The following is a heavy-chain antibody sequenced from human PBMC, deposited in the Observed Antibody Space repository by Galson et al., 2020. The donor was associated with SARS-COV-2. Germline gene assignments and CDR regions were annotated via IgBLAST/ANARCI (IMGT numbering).Heavy chain of an antibody. CDR2: ISGSGDIT. Sequence: TGGSLRLSCTASGFTFSNYAMNWVRQAPGKGLEWVSFISGSGDITYYPDSVKGRITISRDNSKNVLYLQMNSLRAEDTAVYYCAKDVLELWPRFDSWGQGTPVTVSS. V-gene: IGHV3-23*01. D-gene: IGHD3-10*01. CDR3: AKDVLELWPRFDS. J-gene: IGHJ4*02. CDR1: GFTFSNYA.